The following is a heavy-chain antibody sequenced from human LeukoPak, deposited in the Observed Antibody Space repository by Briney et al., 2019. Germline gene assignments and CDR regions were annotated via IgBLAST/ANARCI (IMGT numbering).Heavy chain of an antibody. CDR3: ARHLLGGSGWSRIGDHYFDY. D-gene: IGHD6-19*01. J-gene: IGHJ4*02. Sequence: SQTLSGTCALPGGSMTSSSYYCVLIHQPPGKVLLRVGRISDSGSTYYNPSLKSRVTISVDTSKNQFSLKLSSVTAADTAVYYCARHLLGGSGWSRIGDHYFDYWGQGTLSPSPQ. CDR2: ISDSGST. CDR1: GGSMTSSSYY. V-gene: IGHV4-39*01.